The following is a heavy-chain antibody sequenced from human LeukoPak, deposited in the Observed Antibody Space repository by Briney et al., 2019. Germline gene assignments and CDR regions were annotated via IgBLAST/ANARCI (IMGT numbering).Heavy chain of an antibody. Sequence: SETLSLTCTVSGGSFSTYYWSWIRQPPGKGLEWIGYIYYSGSTDYNPSLKSRVTMSLDTSKTQFSLNLSSVTAADTAVYYCAREIDNYDILTGSLEYYFDYWGQGTLVTVSS. CDR3: AREIDNYDILTGSLEYYFDY. V-gene: IGHV4-59*12. CDR2: IYYSGST. CDR1: GGSFSTYY. D-gene: IGHD3-9*01. J-gene: IGHJ4*02.